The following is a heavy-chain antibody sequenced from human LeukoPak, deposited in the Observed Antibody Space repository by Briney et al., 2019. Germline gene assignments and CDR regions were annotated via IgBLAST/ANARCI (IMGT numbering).Heavy chain of an antibody. Sequence: GGSLRLSCAASGFTFSNYEMNWVRQAPGKGLEWVSTISGTGGSTYYADSAKGRFTISRDNFKNTLSLQMSSLRAEDTAVYYCAKDVDYVWGSYRNWGQGTLVTVSS. V-gene: IGHV3-23*01. CDR3: AKDVDYVWGSYRN. J-gene: IGHJ4*02. D-gene: IGHD3-16*02. CDR2: ISGTGGST. CDR1: GFTFSNYE.